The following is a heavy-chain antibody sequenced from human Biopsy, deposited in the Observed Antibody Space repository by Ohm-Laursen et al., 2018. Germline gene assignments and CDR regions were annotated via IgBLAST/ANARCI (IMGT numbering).Heavy chain of an antibody. V-gene: IGHV4-59*07. CDR1: GGSIISYY. CDR2: VYNGGIT. CDR3: ASAGYNPDWNFDL. Sequence: SDTLSLTCTVSGGSIISYYWTWIRQTPGKGLEWIGHVYNGGITNYNPSLKSRVTISKDTSKNQFSLQLSSVTAADTAVYYCASAGYNPDWNFDLWGRGTRVTVSS. J-gene: IGHJ2*01. D-gene: IGHD5-24*01.